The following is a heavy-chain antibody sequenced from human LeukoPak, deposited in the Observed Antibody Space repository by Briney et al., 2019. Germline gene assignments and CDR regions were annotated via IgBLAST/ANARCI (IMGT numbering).Heavy chain of an antibody. J-gene: IGHJ4*02. CDR1: GGSFSGHY. D-gene: IGHD2-21*01. CDR2: INHSGGT. CDR3: ARDSPIRRSDY. Sequence: PSETLSLTCAVYGGSFSGHYWTWIRQSPGMGLEWIGEINHSGGTNYNPSLKSRVTISVDTSKKQFSLKLSSVTAADTAVYYCARDSPIRRSDYWGQGTLVTVSS. V-gene: IGHV4-34*01.